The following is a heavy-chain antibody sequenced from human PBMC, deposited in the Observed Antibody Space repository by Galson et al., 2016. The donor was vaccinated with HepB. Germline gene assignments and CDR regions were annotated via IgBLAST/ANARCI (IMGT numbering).Heavy chain of an antibody. V-gene: IGHV3-23*01. J-gene: IGHJ4*02. Sequence: SLRLSCAASGFTFSSYAMSWVRQAPGKGLEWVSTITYSGGDTYYADSVKGRSTISRDNSKNTLYLQMKSLRAEDTAVYYCAKDVGGEAFFEYWGQGALVTVSS. CDR1: GFTFSSYA. CDR3: AKDVGGEAFFEY. CDR2: ITYSGGDT. D-gene: IGHD1-26*01.